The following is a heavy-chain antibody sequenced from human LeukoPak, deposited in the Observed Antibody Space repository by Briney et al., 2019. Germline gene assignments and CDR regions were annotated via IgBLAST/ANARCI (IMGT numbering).Heavy chain of an antibody. D-gene: IGHD6-19*01. Sequence: GGSLRLSCAASGFTFSSYGMHWVRQAPGKGLEWVAFIRYDGSNKYYADSVKGRFTISRDNSKNTLYLQMTNLRAADTAVYYCAKDLSRAVAADWFDPWDQGSLVTVSS. CDR1: GFTFSSYG. V-gene: IGHV3-30*02. CDR2: IRYDGSNK. CDR3: AKDLSRAVAADWFDP. J-gene: IGHJ5*02.